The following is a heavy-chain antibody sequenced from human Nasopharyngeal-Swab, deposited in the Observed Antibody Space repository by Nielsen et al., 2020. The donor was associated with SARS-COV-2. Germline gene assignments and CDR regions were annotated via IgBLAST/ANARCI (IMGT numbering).Heavy chain of an antibody. Sequence: GESLKISCAASGFTFSSYTMSWVRQAPGKGLEWVSAISGSGGSTYYADSVRGRFTLSRDNSKNTLYLQMGTLRPEDTAVYYCATERGNWFYFDYWGHGTLVTVSS. J-gene: IGHJ4*01. CDR2: ISGSGGST. D-gene: IGHD3-9*01. V-gene: IGHV3-23*01. CDR3: ATERGNWFYFDY. CDR1: GFTFSSYT.